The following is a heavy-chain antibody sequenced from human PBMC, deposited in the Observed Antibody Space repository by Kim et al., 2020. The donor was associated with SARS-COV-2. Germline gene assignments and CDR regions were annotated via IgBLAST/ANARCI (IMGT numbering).Heavy chain of an antibody. CDR1: GYTFTSYA. Sequence: ASVKVSCKASGYTFTSYAMHWVRQAPGQRLEWMGWINAGNGNTKYSQKFQGRVTITRDTFASTAYMELSSLRSEDTAVYYCARDTGIVGAGDYWGQGTLVTVSS. CDR3: ARDTGIVGAGDY. J-gene: IGHJ4*02. V-gene: IGHV1-3*01. CDR2: INAGNGNT. D-gene: IGHD1-26*01.